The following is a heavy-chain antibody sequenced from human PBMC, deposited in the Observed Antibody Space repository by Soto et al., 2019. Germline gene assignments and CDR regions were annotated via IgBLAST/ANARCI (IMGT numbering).Heavy chain of an antibody. CDR3: ARWETKVTTLDY. CDR2: IYYSGST. V-gene: IGHV4-39*07. D-gene: IGHD4-17*01. CDR1: GDSIGTSAYY. J-gene: IGHJ4*02. Sequence: PSETLXLTWTVSGDSIGTSAYYWCWIRQPPGKGLGWIGSIYYSGSTYYNPSLKSRLTISVATSKNQFSLKLSSVTAADTAVYYCARWETKVTTLDYWGQGTLVTVSS.